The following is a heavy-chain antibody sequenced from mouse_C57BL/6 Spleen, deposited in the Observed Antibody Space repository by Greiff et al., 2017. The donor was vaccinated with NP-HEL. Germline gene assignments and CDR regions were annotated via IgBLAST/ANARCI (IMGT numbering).Heavy chain of an antibody. J-gene: IGHJ3*01. D-gene: IGHD1-1*01. CDR2: ISSGSSTI. V-gene: IGHV5-17*01. Sequence: DVMLVESGGGLVKPGGSLKLSCAASGFTFSDYGMHWVRQAPEKGLEWVAYISSGSSTIYYADKVKGRFTISRDNAKNTLFLQMTSLRSEDTAMYYCARNYYGSPWFAYWGQGTLVTVSA. CDR1: GFTFSDYG. CDR3: ARNYYGSPWFAY.